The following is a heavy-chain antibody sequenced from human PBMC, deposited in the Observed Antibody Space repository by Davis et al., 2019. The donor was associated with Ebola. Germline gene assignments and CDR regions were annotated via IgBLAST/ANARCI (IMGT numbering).Heavy chain of an antibody. CDR3: ARDPLGYTPDSDY. CDR2: IRFDSRSM. V-gene: IGHV3-30*02. J-gene: IGHJ4*02. D-gene: IGHD2-2*02. CDR1: GFTFSRYG. Sequence: GESLKISCSASGFTFSRYGMHWVRQAPGKGLEWVAFIRFDSRSMYYIDSVKGRSTVSRDDSKDTMYLQMNSLRTEDTAVYYCARDPLGYTPDSDYWGQGTLVTVSS.